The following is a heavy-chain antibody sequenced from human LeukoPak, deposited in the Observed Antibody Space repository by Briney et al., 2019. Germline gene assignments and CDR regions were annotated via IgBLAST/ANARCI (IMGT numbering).Heavy chain of an antibody. Sequence: SVKVSCKASGGTFSSYAISWVRQAPGQGLEWMGGIIPIFGTANYAQKFQGRVTITADESTSTAYMELSSLRSEDTAVYYCARREVVVVPAAPSDYYGMDVWGKGTTVTVSS. CDR3: ARREVVVVPAAPSDYYGMDV. J-gene: IGHJ6*04. CDR2: IIPIFGTA. V-gene: IGHV1-69*13. D-gene: IGHD2-2*01. CDR1: GGTFSSYA.